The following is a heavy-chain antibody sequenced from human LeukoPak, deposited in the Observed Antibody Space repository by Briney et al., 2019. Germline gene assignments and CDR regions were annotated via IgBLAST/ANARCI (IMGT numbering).Heavy chain of an antibody. CDR3: TRARITMVRGVISHFDY. D-gene: IGHD3-10*01. CDR2: IRSKAYGGTT. Sequence: GGSLRLSCTASGFTFGDYAMSWFRQAPGKGLEWVGFIRSKAYGGTTEYAASVKGRFTISRDDSKSIAYLQMNSLKTEDTAVYYCTRARITMVRGVISHFDYWGQGTLVTVSS. CDR1: GFTFGDYA. J-gene: IGHJ4*02. V-gene: IGHV3-49*03.